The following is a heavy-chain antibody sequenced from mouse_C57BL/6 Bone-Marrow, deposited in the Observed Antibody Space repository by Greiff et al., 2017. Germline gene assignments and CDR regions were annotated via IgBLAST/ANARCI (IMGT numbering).Heavy chain of an antibody. CDR1: GYTFTSYW. V-gene: IGHV1-50*01. CDR3: AVGEYWYFDV. Sequence: QVHVKQSGAELVKPGASVKLSCKASGYTFTSYWMQWVKQRPGQGLEWIGEIDPSDSYTNYNQKFKGKATLTVDTSSSTAYMQLSSLTSEDSAVYYCAVGEYWYFDVWGTGTTVTVSS. CDR2: IDPSDSYT. J-gene: IGHJ1*03. D-gene: IGHD3-3*01.